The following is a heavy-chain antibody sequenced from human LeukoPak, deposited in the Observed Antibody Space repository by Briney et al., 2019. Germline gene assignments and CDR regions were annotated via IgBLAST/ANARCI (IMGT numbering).Heavy chain of an antibody. CDR1: GFTFSSYA. D-gene: IGHD4-17*01. J-gene: IGHJ4*02. V-gene: IGHV3-30*04. Sequence: PGRSLRLSCAASGFTFSSYAMHCVRQAPGKGLEWVAVISYDGSNKYYADSVKGRFTISRDNSKNTLYLQMNSLRAEDTAVYYCARDPGVTTSKPQYYFDYWGQGTLVTVSS. CDR2: ISYDGSNK. CDR3: ARDPGVTTSKPQYYFDY.